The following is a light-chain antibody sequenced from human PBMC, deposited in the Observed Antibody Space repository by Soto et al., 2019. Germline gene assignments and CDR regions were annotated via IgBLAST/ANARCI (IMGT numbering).Light chain of an antibody. CDR3: HQYNSY. CDR1: ESIATW. Sequence: GDRVTITCRASESIATWLAWYQQKPGQAPKLLIYDASRLESGVPSRFSGGGSGTEFTLTMSGLQPEDFATYYCHQYNSYFGPGTKLEI. V-gene: IGKV1-5*01. CDR2: DAS. J-gene: IGKJ2*01.